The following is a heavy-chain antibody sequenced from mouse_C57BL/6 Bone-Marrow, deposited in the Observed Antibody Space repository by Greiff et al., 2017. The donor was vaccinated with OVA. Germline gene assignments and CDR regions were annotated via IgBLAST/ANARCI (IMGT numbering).Heavy chain of an antibody. CDR3: ARGGSNPLYAMDY. Sequence: EVKVEESGGGLVKPGGSLKLSCAASGFTFSDYGMHWVRQAPEKGLEWVAYISSGSSTIYYADTVKGRFTISRDNAKNTLFLQMTSLRSEDTAMYYCARGGSNPLYAMDYWGQGTSVTVSS. CDR2: ISSGSSTI. D-gene: IGHD2-5*01. J-gene: IGHJ4*01. CDR1: GFTFSDYG. V-gene: IGHV5-17*01.